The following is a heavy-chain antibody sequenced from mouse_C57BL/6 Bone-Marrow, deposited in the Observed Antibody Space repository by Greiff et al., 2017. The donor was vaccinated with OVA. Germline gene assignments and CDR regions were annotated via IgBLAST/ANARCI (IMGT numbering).Heavy chain of an antibody. V-gene: IGHV5-6*01. D-gene: IGHD2-3*01. J-gene: IGHJ3*01. CDR2: ISSGGSYT. Sequence: DVQLVESGGDLVKPGGSLKLSCAASGFTFSSYGMSWVRQTPDKRLEWVATISSGGSYTYYPDSVKGRFTIFRDNAKNTLYLQMSSLKSEDTAMYYCASPYDGYGGFAYWGQGTLVTVSA. CDR3: ASPYDGYGGFAY. CDR1: GFTFSSYG.